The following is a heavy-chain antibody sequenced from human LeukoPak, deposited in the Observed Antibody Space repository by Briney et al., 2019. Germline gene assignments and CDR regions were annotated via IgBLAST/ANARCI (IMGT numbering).Heavy chain of an antibody. J-gene: IGHJ2*01. CDR3: ARVSRKADHCIQGVLAVSAFLLNRSSDL. Sequence: PGKGLEWIGYIYYSGSTNYNPSLKSRVTISVDTSKNQFSLKLSSVTAADTAVYYCARVSRKADHCIQGVLAVSAFLLNRSSDL. V-gene: IGHV4-59*01. D-gene: IGHD1-1*01. CDR2: IYYSGST.